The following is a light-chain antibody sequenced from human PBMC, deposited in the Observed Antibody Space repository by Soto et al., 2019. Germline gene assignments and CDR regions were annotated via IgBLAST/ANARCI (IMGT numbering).Light chain of an antibody. V-gene: IGKV2-28*01. Sequence: DIVITQSPLSLPVTPGEPASISCRSSQSLLHSNGYNYLDWYLQKPGQSPQLLIYLGSNRASGVPDRFSGGGSGTDFTLKISRVEAEDVGVYYCMQGLQTPGTFGGGTKVEIK. CDR1: QSLLHSNGYNY. CDR2: LGS. CDR3: MQGLQTPGT. J-gene: IGKJ4*01.